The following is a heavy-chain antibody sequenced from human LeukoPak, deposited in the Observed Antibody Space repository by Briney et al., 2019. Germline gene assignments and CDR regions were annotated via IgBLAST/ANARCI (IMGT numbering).Heavy chain of an antibody. Sequence: ASVKVSCKASGYTFTSYGISWVRQAPGQGLEWMGWISAYNGNTNYAQKFQGRVTMTRNTSISTAYMELTSLRSEDTALYYCARKFLGSRGYYFDYWGQGTLVTVSS. CDR3: ARKFLGSRGYYFDY. CDR1: GYTFTSYG. D-gene: IGHD3-10*01. J-gene: IGHJ4*02. V-gene: IGHV1-18*01. CDR2: ISAYNGNT.